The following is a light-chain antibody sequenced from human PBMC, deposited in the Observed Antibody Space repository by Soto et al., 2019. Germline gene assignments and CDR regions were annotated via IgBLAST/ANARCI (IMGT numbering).Light chain of an antibody. CDR1: QSISSW. CDR2: DAS. Sequence: DTQMTQSHTTLSASVGARVPTTCRASQSISSWLAWYQQKPGKAPKLLIYDASSVESGVPSRFSGSGSGTEFTLTISSLQPDDFATYYCQQYNSYSPITFGQGTRLEIK. CDR3: QQYNSYSPIT. J-gene: IGKJ5*01. V-gene: IGKV1-5*01.